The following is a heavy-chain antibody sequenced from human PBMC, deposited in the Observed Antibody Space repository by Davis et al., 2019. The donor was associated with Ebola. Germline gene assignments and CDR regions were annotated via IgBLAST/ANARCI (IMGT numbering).Heavy chain of an antibody. D-gene: IGHD3-3*01. J-gene: IGHJ4*02. Sequence: SVKVSCKAFGGTFSSYAISWVRQAPGQGLEWMGGIIPIFGTANYAQKFQGRVTITADESTSTAYMELSSLRSEDTAVYYCARAHWSGYAYDYWGQGTLVTVSS. CDR1: GGTFSSYA. CDR2: IIPIFGTA. CDR3: ARAHWSGYAYDY. V-gene: IGHV1-69*13.